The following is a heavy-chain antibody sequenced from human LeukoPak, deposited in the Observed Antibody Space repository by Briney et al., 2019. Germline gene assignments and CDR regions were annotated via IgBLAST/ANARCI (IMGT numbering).Heavy chain of an antibody. CDR3: AKGDGSTLDS. CDR1: GFTFSSYA. V-gene: IGHV3-23*01. D-gene: IGHD3-10*01. CDR2: ISGSGVNT. Sequence: GGSLRLSCAASGFTFSSYALTWVRQAPGKGLEWVAGISGSGVNTDYADSAKGRFTISRDNSKNTVYLQMNSLRADETAVYYCAKGDGSTLDSWGQGTLVTVSS. J-gene: IGHJ4*02.